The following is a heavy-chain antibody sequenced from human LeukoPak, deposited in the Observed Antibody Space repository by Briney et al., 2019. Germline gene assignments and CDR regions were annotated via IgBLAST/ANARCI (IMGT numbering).Heavy chain of an antibody. CDR3: LRATYDNQPFDF. J-gene: IGHJ4*02. CDR1: GFTFSSYI. CDR2: ISNNGADI. Sequence: GGSLRLSCTASGFTFSSYIMHWVRQAPGKALECVSAISNNGADIYYAKSVKGRFSISRDNSKNTLYLEIDNLRSEDMAVYYCLRATYDNQPFDFWGQGTLVTVSS. D-gene: IGHD3-22*01. V-gene: IGHV3-64*01.